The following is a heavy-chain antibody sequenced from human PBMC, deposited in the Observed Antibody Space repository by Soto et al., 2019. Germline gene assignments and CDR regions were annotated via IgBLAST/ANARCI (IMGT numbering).Heavy chain of an antibody. V-gene: IGHV4-39*01. J-gene: IGHJ4*02. CDR1: GASITYGSYY. CDR3: ARHRYSYGSFDY. D-gene: IGHD5-18*01. CDR2: IYYSGST. Sequence: PSETLSLTCTVSGASITYGSYYWAWVRQPPGKGLEWIGCIYYSGSTYYNPSLKSRVTISVDTSKNQFSLNLTSVTAADTAVYYCARHRYSYGSFDYWAQGTLVTVSS.